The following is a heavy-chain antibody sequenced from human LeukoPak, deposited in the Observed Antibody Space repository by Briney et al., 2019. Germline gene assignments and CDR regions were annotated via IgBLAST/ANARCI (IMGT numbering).Heavy chain of an antibody. Sequence: SETLSLTCTVSGGSISSYYWSWTRQPPGKGLEWIGYIYYSGSTNYNPSLKSRVTISVDTSKNQFSLKLSSVTAADTAVYYCARGYSPQRPRDFDYWGQGTLVTVSS. CDR1: GGSISSYY. J-gene: IGHJ4*02. CDR2: IYYSGST. CDR3: ARGYSPQRPRDFDY. V-gene: IGHV4-59*01. D-gene: IGHD1-1*01.